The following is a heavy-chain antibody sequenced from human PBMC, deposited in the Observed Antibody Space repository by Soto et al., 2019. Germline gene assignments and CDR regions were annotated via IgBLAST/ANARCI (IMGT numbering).Heavy chain of an antibody. CDR1: GDSVSSNSAA. D-gene: IGHD2-2*02. Sequence: WPTLSLTCPISGDSVSSNSAAWNWIRQSPSRGLEWLGRTYYRSKWYNDYAVSVKSRITINPDTSKNQFSLQLNSVTPEDTAVYYCARDPIVVVPAAILDYYYYYGMDVWGQGTTFAVSS. CDR2: TYYRSKWYN. J-gene: IGHJ6*02. CDR3: ARDPIVVVPAAILDYYYYYGMDV. V-gene: IGHV6-1*01.